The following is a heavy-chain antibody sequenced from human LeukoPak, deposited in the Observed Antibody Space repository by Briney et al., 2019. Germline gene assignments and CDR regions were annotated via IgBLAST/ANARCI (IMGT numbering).Heavy chain of an antibody. CDR3: ARDRDYGGTTNPDY. Sequence: GGSLRLSCAASGFTFSSYGMHGVRQAPGKGLEGVAVIWYDGSNKHYADSVKGRFTISRDNSKNTLYLQMNSLRAEDTAVYYCARDRDYGGTTNPDYWGQGTLVTVSS. D-gene: IGHD4-23*01. V-gene: IGHV3-33*01. CDR2: IWYDGSNK. J-gene: IGHJ4*02. CDR1: GFTFSSYG.